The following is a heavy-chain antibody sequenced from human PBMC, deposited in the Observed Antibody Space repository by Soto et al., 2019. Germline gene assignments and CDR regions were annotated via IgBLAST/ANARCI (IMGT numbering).Heavy chain of an antibody. CDR2: IYHSGST. V-gene: IGHV4-4*02. J-gene: IGHJ5*02. D-gene: IGHD6-13*01. CDR1: GGSISSSNW. Sequence: QVQLQESGPGLVKPSGTLSLTCAVSGGSISSSNWWSWVRQPPGKGLEWIGEIYHSGSTNYNPSLRSRVTISVEKSKNEFSLRLSSVTAADTAVYYCARREGIAAAGTWFDPWGQGTLVTVSS. CDR3: ARREGIAAAGTWFDP.